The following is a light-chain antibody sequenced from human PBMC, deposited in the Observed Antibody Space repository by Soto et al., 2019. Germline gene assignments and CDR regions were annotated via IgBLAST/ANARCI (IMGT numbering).Light chain of an antibody. J-gene: IGKJ3*01. CDR1: QDIRNF. CDR3: QKSSSVPV. CDR2: AAS. Sequence: DIQMTQSPTSLSASVGDRVTITCRASQDIRNFVAWYQQKPGKAPKLLIYAASTLQSGVPSRLSGSGSGTAFTLTIHRVQPGDVATSSCQKSSSVPVFGPGTKVEIK. V-gene: IGKV1-27*01.